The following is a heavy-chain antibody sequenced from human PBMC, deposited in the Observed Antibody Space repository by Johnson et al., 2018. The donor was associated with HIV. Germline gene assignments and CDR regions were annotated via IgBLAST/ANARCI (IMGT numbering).Heavy chain of an antibody. CDR3: AREADSVVVVAATRGAFDI. CDR2: ISYDGSSE. Sequence: QVQLVESGGGVVQPGRSLRLSCAASGFTFSSYSMHWVRQAPGKGLEWVAVISYDGSSEYYADSVKGRFTISRDNSKNTLFLQMNSLRPEDTAVYYCAREADSVVVVAATRGAFDIWGQGTMVTVSS. V-gene: IGHV3-30*04. D-gene: IGHD2-15*01. J-gene: IGHJ3*02. CDR1: GFTFSSYS.